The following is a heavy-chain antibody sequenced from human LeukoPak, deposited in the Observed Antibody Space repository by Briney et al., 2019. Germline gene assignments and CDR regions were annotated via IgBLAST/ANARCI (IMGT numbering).Heavy chain of an antibody. CDR3: ARESQGYSSGWYNGYPDH. CDR2: TYYRSEWYN. V-gene: IGHV6-1*01. D-gene: IGHD6-19*01. Sequence: SQTLSLTCAISGDSVSSNNAAWNWIRQSRSRGLEWLGGTYYRSEWYNDYAISVTSRISINPDTSKNQFSLQLNSVTPEDTAVYYCARESQGYSSGWYNGYPDHWGQGTLVTVSS. J-gene: IGHJ4*02. CDR1: GDSVSSNNAA.